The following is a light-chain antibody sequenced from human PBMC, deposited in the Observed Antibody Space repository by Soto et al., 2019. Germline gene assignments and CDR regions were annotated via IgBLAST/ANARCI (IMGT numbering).Light chain of an antibody. Sequence: IVMTQSPATLSVSPGERATLSCRASQSVRSNLAWYQQKRGQAPRLLIYGASNRATGIPARFSGSGSGTEFTLTISSLQSEDFAICSCHQYNYWPLTFGGGTNVEI. CDR1: QSVRSN. J-gene: IGKJ4*01. V-gene: IGKV3-15*01. CDR2: GAS. CDR3: HQYNYWPLT.